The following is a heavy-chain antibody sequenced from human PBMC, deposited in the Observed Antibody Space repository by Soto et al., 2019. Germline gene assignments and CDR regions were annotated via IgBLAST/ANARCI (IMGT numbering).Heavy chain of an antibody. D-gene: IGHD2-2*01. J-gene: IGHJ4*02. CDR2: INSDGSST. Sequence: GGSLRLSCAASGFTFSSYWMHWVRQAPGKGLVWVSRINSDGSSTSYADSVKGRFTISRDNAKNTLYLQMNSLRAEDTAVYYCARVPEEDWYFDYWGQGTLVTVSS. CDR1: GFTFSSYW. CDR3: ARVPEEDWYFDY. V-gene: IGHV3-74*01.